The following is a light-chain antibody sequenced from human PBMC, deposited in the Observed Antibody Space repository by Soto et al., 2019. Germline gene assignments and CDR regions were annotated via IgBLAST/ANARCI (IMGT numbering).Light chain of an antibody. J-gene: IGKJ4*01. CDR1: QSISSY. CDR3: QQSYSPRYT. V-gene: IGKV1-39*01. CDR2: AAS. Sequence: DIPMTQSPSSLSASVVDRVTITCRASQSISSYLNWYQQKPGKAPKLLIYAASSLQSGVPSRFSGSGSGTDFTLTISSLQPEDFATYYCQQSYSPRYTFGGGTKVDIK.